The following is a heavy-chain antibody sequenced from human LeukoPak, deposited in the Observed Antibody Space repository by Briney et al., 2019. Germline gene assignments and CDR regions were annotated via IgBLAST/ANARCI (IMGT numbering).Heavy chain of an antibody. V-gene: IGHV4-38-2*02. J-gene: IGHJ4*02. CDR2: IYHSGST. CDR1: GYSISSGYY. D-gene: IGHD3-10*01. CDR3: ARSPSYYYADY. Sequence: SETLSLTCTVSGYSISSGYYWGWIRQPPGKGLEWIGSIYHSGSTYYNPSLKSRVTISVDTSKNQFSLKLSSVTAADTAVYYCARSPSYYYADYWGQGTLVTVSS.